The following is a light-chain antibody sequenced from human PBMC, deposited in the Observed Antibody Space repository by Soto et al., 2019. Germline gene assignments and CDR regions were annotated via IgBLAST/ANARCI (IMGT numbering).Light chain of an antibody. CDR3: QKYGSSPRT. J-gene: IGKJ2*01. CDR1: QSVSSSY. CDR2: GAS. Sequence: EIVLTQSPGTLSLSPGERATLSSRASQSVSSSYLAWYQQKPGQAPRLLIYGASLRATGIPDRFNGSGSGTDYTLTISGREPEDVSEYYCQKYGSSPRTFGQATKLEIK. V-gene: IGKV3-20*01.